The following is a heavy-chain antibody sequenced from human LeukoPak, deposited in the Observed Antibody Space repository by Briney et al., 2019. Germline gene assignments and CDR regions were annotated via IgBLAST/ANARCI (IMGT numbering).Heavy chain of an antibody. CDR2: IYYSGST. CDR3: AREITLDAFDI. V-gene: IGHV4-59*01. J-gene: IGHJ3*02. Sequence: SETLSLTCTVSGGSISSYYWSWIRQPPGKGLEWIGYIYYSGSTNYNPSLKSRVTISVDTSKNQFSLKPSSVTAADTAVYYCAREITLDAFDIWGQGTMVTVSS. CDR1: GGSISSYY.